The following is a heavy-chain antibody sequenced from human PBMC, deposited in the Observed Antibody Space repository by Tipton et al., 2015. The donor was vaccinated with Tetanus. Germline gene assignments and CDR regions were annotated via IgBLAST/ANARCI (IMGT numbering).Heavy chain of an antibody. D-gene: IGHD3-10*01. CDR3: AKDHLAPGLYFDS. J-gene: IGHJ4*02. V-gene: IGHV3-11*01. CDR1: GFTFSNYG. CDR2: LNPSGSST. Sequence: SGFTFSNYGMSWVRQAPGKGLEWVSYLNPSGSSTYYADSVKGRFTISRDSAKNLLFLQMNNLGAEDTAVYYCAKDHLAPGLYFDSWGQGTLVTVSS.